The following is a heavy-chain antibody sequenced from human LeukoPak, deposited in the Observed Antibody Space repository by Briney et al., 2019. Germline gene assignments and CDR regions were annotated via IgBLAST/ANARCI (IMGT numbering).Heavy chain of an antibody. Sequence: ASVKVSCKASGYTFTGYYMHWVRQAPGQGLEWMGIINPSGGSTSYAQKFQGRVTMTRDTSTSTVYMELSSLRSEDTAVYYCARVHDFWSGSMVFGYWGQGTLVTVSS. J-gene: IGHJ4*02. CDR3: ARVHDFWSGSMVFGY. CDR1: GYTFTGYY. D-gene: IGHD3-3*01. CDR2: INPSGGST. V-gene: IGHV1-46*01.